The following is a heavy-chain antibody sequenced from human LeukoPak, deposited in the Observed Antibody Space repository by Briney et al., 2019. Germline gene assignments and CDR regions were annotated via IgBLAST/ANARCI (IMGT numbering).Heavy chain of an antibody. D-gene: IGHD1-26*01. Sequence: ASVKVSCKPAGYTFTSYYMHWVRQAPGQGREGMGIINPSGGSTSYAQKFQGRVTMTRDTSTSTVYMELSSLRSEDTAIYYCARDNSAGDNAWWFDPWGQGTLVTVSS. CDR3: ARDNSAGDNAWWFDP. J-gene: IGHJ5*02. CDR2: INPSGGST. CDR1: GYTFTSYY. V-gene: IGHV1-46*01.